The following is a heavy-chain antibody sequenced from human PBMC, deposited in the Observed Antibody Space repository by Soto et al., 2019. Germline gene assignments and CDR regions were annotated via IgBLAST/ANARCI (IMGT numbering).Heavy chain of an antibody. CDR3: AREDDGGASLDG. D-gene: IGHD1-1*01. V-gene: IGHV4-30-4*08. CDR2: IHHSGSI. CDR1: GDSISSDYYH. Sequence: QVQLQQSGPGLVKPSQTLSLTCTVSGDSISSDYYHWTWIRQSPGKGLEWIGYIHHSGSILYNPSLKSPVTISVDTSKNHFSLHPTSVTAADTAVYFCAREDDGGASLDGWGQGTTVTVSS. J-gene: IGHJ6*01.